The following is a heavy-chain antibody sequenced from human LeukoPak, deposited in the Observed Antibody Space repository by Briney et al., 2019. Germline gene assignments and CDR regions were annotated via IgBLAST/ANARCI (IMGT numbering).Heavy chain of an antibody. D-gene: IGHD6-13*01. CDR1: GFTFSSYG. J-gene: IGHJ4*02. V-gene: IGHV3-33*01. CDR2: LSSDGSNE. CDR3: ARDREAAADLGY. Sequence: PGRSLRLSCAASGFTFSSYGMHWVRQAPGKGLELVAVLSSDGSNEHYADSVKGRFTISRDNSKNTLYLQMNSLRAEDTAVYYCARDREAAADLGYWGQGTLVTVSS.